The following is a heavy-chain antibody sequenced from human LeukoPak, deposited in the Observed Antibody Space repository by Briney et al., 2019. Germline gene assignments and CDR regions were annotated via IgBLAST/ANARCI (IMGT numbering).Heavy chain of an antibody. CDR1: GFTFSHYG. Sequence: GGSLRLSCAASGFTFSHYGMHWVRQAPGKGLEWVAFIRYDRSNEYYADSVKGRFTISRDNSKNTLYLQMNSLSAEDTAVYYCAKDRHYYDSSGYYYWNFDLWGRGTLVTVSS. J-gene: IGHJ2*01. D-gene: IGHD3-22*01. CDR3: AKDRHYYDSSGYYYWNFDL. V-gene: IGHV3-30*02. CDR2: IRYDRSNE.